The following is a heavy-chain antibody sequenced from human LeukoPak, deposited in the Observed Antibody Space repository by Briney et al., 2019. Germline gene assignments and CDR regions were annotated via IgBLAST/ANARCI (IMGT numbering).Heavy chain of an antibody. CDR1: GFTFSDYY. D-gene: IGHD6-6*01. CDR2: ISSSGSTI. V-gene: IGHV3-11*01. J-gene: IGHJ5*02. Sequence: GGSLRLSCAASGFTFSDYYMSWIRQAPGKGLEWVSYISSSGSTIYYADSVKGRFTISRDNAKNSLYLQMNSLRAEDTAVYYCAKDRVAARPDHWGQGTLVTVSS. CDR3: AKDRVAARPDH.